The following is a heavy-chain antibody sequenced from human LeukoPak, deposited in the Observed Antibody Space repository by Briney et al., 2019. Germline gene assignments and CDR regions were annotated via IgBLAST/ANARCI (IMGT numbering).Heavy chain of an antibody. D-gene: IGHD6-6*01. Sequence: GGSLRLSCAASGFTFSSYWMSGVRQAPGKGLEGVANIKQDGSEKYYVDSVKGRFTISRDNAKNSLYLQMNSLRAEDTAVYYCAREMGAARLFYWGQGTLVTVSS. CDR1: GFTFSSYW. CDR2: IKQDGSEK. J-gene: IGHJ4*02. V-gene: IGHV3-7*01. CDR3: AREMGAARLFY.